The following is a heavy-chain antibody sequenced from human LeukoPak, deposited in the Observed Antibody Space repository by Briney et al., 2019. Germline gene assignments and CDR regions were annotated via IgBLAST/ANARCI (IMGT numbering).Heavy chain of an antibody. CDR1: GYAFTSYV. Sequence: GASVKVSCKASGYAFTSYVVHWVRQAIGQGLEWMGWMNPNSGDTGYTEKFQDRVTMTRDTSRRVAYMQLSSLRSDDTAVYYCAISSAWYHDGFDIWGQGTMVSVSS. J-gene: IGHJ3*02. CDR3: AISSAWYHDGFDI. V-gene: IGHV1-8*01. D-gene: IGHD6-19*01. CDR2: MNPNSGDT.